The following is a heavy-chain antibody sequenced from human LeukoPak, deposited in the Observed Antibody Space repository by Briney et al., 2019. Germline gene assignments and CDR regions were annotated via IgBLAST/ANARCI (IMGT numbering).Heavy chain of an antibody. V-gene: IGHV1-69*05. CDR3: ARNTGLYYFDY. CDR1: GGTFSSYA. Sequence: GASVKVSCKASGGTFSSYAISWVRQAPGQGLEWMGGIIPIFGTANYAQRFQGRVTITTYESTSTAYMELSSLRSEDTAVYYCARNTGLYYFDYWGQGTLVTVSS. J-gene: IGHJ4*02. D-gene: IGHD1-14*01. CDR2: IIPIFGTA.